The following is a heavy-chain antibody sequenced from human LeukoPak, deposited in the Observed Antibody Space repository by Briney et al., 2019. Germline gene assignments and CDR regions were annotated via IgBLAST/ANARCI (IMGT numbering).Heavy chain of an antibody. CDR3: ARGSGRFGEFRWFDP. D-gene: IGHD3-10*01. CDR1: GGSISDYF. CDR2: IYYSGST. Sequence: SETLSLTCTVSGGSISDYFWSWLRQPPGKGLEWIGYIYYSGSTNYNPSLKSRVIMSVDTSKDQFSLKVTSVTAAHTAVYYCARGSGRFGEFRWFDPWGQGTLVTVSS. J-gene: IGHJ5*02. V-gene: IGHV4-59*01.